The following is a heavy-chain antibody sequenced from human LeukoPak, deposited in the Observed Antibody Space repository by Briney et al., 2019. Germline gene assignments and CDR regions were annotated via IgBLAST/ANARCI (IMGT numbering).Heavy chain of an antibody. D-gene: IGHD3-16*01. Sequence: PSETLSLTCTVSGVSVTSGGYYWNWIRQSPGRGLEWIGYIYSTGSTSYNPSLKSRVMLSVDTSQNHFSLRLSSVTAADTAVYYCARDSQRYDYVWGTYFGSWFDPWGQGTLVTVSS. CDR1: GVSVTSGGYY. CDR2: IYSTGST. J-gene: IGHJ5*02. V-gene: IGHV4-31*03. CDR3: ARDSQRYDYVWGTYFGSWFDP.